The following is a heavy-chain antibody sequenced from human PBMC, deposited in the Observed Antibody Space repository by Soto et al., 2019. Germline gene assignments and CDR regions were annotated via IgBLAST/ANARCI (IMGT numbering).Heavy chain of an antibody. Sequence: PSETLSLTCTVSGGFISSHYWTWIRQPAGKGLEWIGRIYSTGSTNYHPSLESRVTMSVDTSKNQFSLTLSSVTAADTAVYYCAREKDYYFSPLDVWGQGTTVTVSS. CDR2: IYSTGST. V-gene: IGHV4-4*07. CDR3: AREKDYYFSPLDV. J-gene: IGHJ6*02. CDR1: GGFISSHY. D-gene: IGHD1-26*01.